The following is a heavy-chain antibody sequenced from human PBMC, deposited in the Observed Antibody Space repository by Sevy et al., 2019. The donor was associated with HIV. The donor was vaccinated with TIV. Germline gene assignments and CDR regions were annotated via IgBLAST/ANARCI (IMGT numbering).Heavy chain of an antibody. CDR3: ARLFSCGGDCYYLDY. CDR2: TSHDGKYN. D-gene: IGHD2-21*02. J-gene: IGHJ4*02. Sequence: GGSLRLSCAGSGFTFNSYDMHWVRQAPGKGLEWVAVTSHDGKYNNYADSVKVRFTISRDNFKNTLYLQMNSLRVEDTAVYFCARLFSCGGDCYYLDYWGQGALVTVSS. V-gene: IGHV3-30*04. CDR1: GFTFNSYD.